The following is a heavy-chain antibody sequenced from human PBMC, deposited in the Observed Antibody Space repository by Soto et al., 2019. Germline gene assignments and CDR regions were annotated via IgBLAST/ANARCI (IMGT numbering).Heavy chain of an antibody. Sequence: ASVKVSCKASGYTFTGYYMHWVRQAPGRGLEWMGWINPNSGGTNYAQKFQGWVTMTRDTSISTAYMELSRLRSDDTAVYYSARASIAAAATVYYYYGMDVWGQGTTVTVSS. J-gene: IGHJ6*02. D-gene: IGHD6-13*01. CDR3: ARASIAAAATVYYYYGMDV. CDR1: GYTFTGYY. V-gene: IGHV1-2*04. CDR2: INPNSGGT.